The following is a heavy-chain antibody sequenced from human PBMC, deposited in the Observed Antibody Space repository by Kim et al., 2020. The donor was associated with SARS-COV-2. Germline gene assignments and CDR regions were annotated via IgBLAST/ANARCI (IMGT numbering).Heavy chain of an antibody. D-gene: IGHD2-2*01. V-gene: IGHV3-33*01. CDR2: IWYDGSNK. J-gene: IGHJ4*02. Sequence: GGSLRLSCAASGFTFSSYGMHWVRQAPGKGLEWVAVIWYDGSNKYYADSVKGRFTISRDNSKNTLYLQMNSLRAEDTAVYYCARGYCSSTSCPERDSGKGHDYWGQGTLVTVSS. CDR1: GFTFSSYG. CDR3: ARGYCSSTSCPERDSGKGHDY.